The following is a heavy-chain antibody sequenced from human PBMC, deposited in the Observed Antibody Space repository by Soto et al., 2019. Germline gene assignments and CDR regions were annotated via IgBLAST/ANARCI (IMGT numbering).Heavy chain of an antibody. D-gene: IGHD2-15*01. CDR1: GYSFTSYW. CDR3: ARTQDTFYYYYGMDV. V-gene: IGHV5-51*01. Sequence: GESLKISCKGSGYSFTSYWIGWVRQMPGKGLEWMGIIYPGDPDTRYSPSLQGQVTISADKSISTAYLQWSSLKSSDTAMYYCARTQDTFYYYYGMDVWGQGTTFTFCS. CDR2: IYPGDPDT. J-gene: IGHJ6*02.